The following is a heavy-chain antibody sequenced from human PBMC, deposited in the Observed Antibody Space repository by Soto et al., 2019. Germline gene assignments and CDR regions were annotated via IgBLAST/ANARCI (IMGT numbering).Heavy chain of an antibody. J-gene: IGHJ6*02. CDR1: GGSFSGYQ. V-gene: IGHV4-34*01. CDR3: ARGRQVAPSALFRRAGDYSLDV. Sequence: LSLTCAVYGGSFSGYQWTWIRQPPGKGLEWIGEINHRGSTNLNPSLGSRVTFLVDTSKNQFSLKLRSVTAADTAVYYCARGRQVAPSALFRRAGDYSLDVWGQGTTVTVSS. D-gene: IGHD2-2*01. CDR2: INHRGST.